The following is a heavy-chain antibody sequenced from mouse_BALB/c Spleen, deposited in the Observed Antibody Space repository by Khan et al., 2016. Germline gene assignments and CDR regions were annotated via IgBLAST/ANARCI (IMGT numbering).Heavy chain of an antibody. J-gene: IGHJ4*01. CDR1: RFTFRSNT. V-gene: IGHV5-9*03. CDR2: ISSGGGNT. CDR3: ARYRNDGYAMDY. D-gene: IGHD2-14*01. Sequence: EVQLVESGGGLVKPGGSLKLSCAASRFTFRSNTMSWVRQTPEKRLEWVATISSGGGNTYYPDSVKGRFTISRDNAKNNLYLQMSSLRSEDTAFSYCARYRNDGYAMDYWGQGTSVTVSS.